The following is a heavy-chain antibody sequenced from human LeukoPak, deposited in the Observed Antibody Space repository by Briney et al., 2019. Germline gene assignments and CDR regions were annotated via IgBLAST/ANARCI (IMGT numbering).Heavy chain of an antibody. D-gene: IGHD6-19*01. J-gene: IGHJ4*02. CDR2: CTPGDSDT. CDR1: GYNFPTNW. Sequence: GESLKISCKGSGYNFPTNWITWVRQKPGKGLEWLGSCTPGDSDTIHSPSFQGQLTISADRSISAAYLQWSSLKAWFTSMYYCARRGAGAYYFDYWGQGTLVTVSS. CDR3: ARRGAGAYYFDY. V-gene: IGHV5-51*01.